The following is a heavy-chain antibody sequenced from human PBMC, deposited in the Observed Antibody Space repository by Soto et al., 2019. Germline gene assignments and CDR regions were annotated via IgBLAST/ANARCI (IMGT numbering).Heavy chain of an antibody. J-gene: IGHJ4*02. V-gene: IGHV4-30-2*01. CDR2: IYHSGST. D-gene: IGHD4-17*01. CDR3: ASATVTAKFFDF. Sequence: QLQLQESGSGLVKPSQTLSLTSAVSGGSISSGGYSWSWIRQPPGKGLEWIGYIYHSGSTYYNPSLKSRVTISVDRSKNKFSLKLTSVTAADTAVYYCASATVTAKFFDFWGQGTLVTVSS. CDR1: GGSISSGGYS.